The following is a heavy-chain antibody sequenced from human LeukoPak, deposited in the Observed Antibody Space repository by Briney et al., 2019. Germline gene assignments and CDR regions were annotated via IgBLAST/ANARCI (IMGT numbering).Heavy chain of an antibody. Sequence: GASVKVSCKASGYTFTSYYMHWVRQAPGQGLGWMGIINPSGGSTSYAQKFQGRVTMTRDTSTNTVYMELSSLRSEDTAVYFCARATLSDYYFNYWGQGTLVTVSS. V-gene: IGHV1-46*01. CDR1: GYTFTSYY. CDR2: INPSGGST. J-gene: IGHJ4*02. CDR3: ARATLSDYYFNY.